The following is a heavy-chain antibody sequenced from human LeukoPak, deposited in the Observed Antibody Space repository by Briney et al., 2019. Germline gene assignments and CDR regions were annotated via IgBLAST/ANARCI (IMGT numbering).Heavy chain of an antibody. Sequence: ASVKVSCKASGYTFTSYYMHWVRQAPGQGLEWMGIINPSGGSTSYAQKFQGRVTMTRDTSTSTVYMELSCLRSEDTAVYYCARIQSTRVHDYGDYALDYWGQGTLVTVSS. CDR3: ARIQSTRVHDYGDYALDY. J-gene: IGHJ4*02. CDR2: INPSGGST. CDR1: GYTFTSYY. D-gene: IGHD4-17*01. V-gene: IGHV1-46*01.